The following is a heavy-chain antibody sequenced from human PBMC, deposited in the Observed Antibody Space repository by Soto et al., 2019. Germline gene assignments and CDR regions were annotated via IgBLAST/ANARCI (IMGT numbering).Heavy chain of an antibody. Sequence: QVQLEQSGAEVKKPGASVKVSCKASGYTFTGYYMHWVRQAPGQGLEWMGWINPNSGGTNYAQKFQGRVTMTRDTSISTAYMELSRLRSDDTAVYYCARGGKRQQPTRVDAFDIWGQGTMVTVSS. CDR2: INPNSGGT. V-gene: IGHV1-2*02. D-gene: IGHD6-13*01. CDR3: ARGGKRQQPTRVDAFDI. J-gene: IGHJ3*02. CDR1: GYTFTGYY.